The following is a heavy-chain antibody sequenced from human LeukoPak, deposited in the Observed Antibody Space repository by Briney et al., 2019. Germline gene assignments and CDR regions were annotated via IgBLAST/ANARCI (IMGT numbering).Heavy chain of an antibody. CDR3: ATVGGDSSSWYYFDY. CDR2: FDPEDGET. D-gene: IGHD6-13*01. CDR1: GYTLTELS. J-gene: IGHJ4*02. Sequence: ASVKVSCKVSGYTLTELSMHWVRQAPGKGLEWMGGFDPEDGETIYAQKFQGRVTMTEDTSTDTAYMELSSLRSEDTAVYYCATVGGDSSSWYYFDYWGQGTLVTVSS. V-gene: IGHV1-24*01.